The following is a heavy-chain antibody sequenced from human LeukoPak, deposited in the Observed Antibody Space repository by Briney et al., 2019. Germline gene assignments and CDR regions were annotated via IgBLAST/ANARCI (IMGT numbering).Heavy chain of an antibody. J-gene: IGHJ4*02. Sequence: GESLKISCSASGYIFTHYWIAWVRQMPGKGLEWMGIIYPGDPDTRYSPSFQGQVTISVDKSISTAFLQWSSLKASDTAMYYCARQDGFQSYYFDYWGQGTLVTVSS. D-gene: IGHD5-24*01. CDR3: ARQDGFQSYYFDY. CDR2: IYPGDPDT. CDR1: GYIFTHYW. V-gene: IGHV5-51*01.